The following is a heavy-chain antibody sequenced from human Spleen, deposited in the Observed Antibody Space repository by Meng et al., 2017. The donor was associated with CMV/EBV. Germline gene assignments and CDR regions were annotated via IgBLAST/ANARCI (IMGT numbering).Heavy chain of an antibody. Sequence: SETLSLTCTVSAGSITSGDYYWSWIRQPPGKGLEWIGYIYYTGSTYYNPSLKSRLTISVDTSKNQFSLKLSSVTAADTAVYYCARSGYYVWGSYRYYGMDVWGQGTTVTVSS. V-gene: IGHV4-30-4*08. CDR3: ARSGYYVWGSYRYYGMDV. D-gene: IGHD3-16*02. CDR1: AGSITSGDYY. J-gene: IGHJ6*02. CDR2: IYYTGST.